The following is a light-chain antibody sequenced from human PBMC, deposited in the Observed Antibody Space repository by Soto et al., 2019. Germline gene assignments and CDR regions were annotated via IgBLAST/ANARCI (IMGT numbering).Light chain of an antibody. Sequence: EVVLTQSPGTLSLSPGEKTTLSCRASQSVSSSYLALYQQKPGQAPRLLIYAASSRATGIPDRFSGSGSGTDFTLTISRLEPEDFAVYYCQQYGSSRWTFGQGTKVDNK. J-gene: IGKJ1*01. CDR1: QSVSSSY. CDR3: QQYGSSRWT. V-gene: IGKV3-20*01. CDR2: AAS.